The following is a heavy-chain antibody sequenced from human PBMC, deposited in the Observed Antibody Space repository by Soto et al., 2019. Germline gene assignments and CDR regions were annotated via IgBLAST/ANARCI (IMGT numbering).Heavy chain of an antibody. J-gene: IGHJ4*02. CDR2: ITSDTNTI. CDR3: ARSVEGHFDY. CDR1: GFPFSIYS. V-gene: IGHV3-48*02. Sequence: EVQLVESGGGLVQPGGSLRLTCAASGFPFSIYSMNWVRQAPGTGLEWSSYITSDTNTIKYADSVKGRFTISRDNAKHLVYLQMNSLRDEDTAVYFCARSVEGHFDYWGQGTVVTVSS. D-gene: IGHD6-19*01.